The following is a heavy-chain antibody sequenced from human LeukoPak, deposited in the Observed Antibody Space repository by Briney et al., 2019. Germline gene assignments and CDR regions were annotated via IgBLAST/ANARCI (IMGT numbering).Heavy chain of an antibody. CDR2: ISYDGSNK. J-gene: IGHJ4*02. D-gene: IGHD6-13*01. V-gene: IGHV3-30*03. CDR3: ASGTAAGTKPIDY. CDR1: GFTFSSYG. Sequence: GGSLRLSCAASGFTFSSYGMHWVRQAPGKGLEWVAVISYDGSNKYYADSVKGRFTISRDNSKNTLYLQMNSLRAEDTAVYYCASGTAAGTKPIDYWGQGTLVTVSS.